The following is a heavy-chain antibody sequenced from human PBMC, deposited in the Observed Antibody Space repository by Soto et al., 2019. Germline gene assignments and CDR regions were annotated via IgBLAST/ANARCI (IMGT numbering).Heavy chain of an antibody. V-gene: IGHV3-30*18. CDR3: ANHVKGYYSGDTFDDY. CDR2: ISYDSSNK. Sequence: VQLLESGGGLIQTGGYLRLSCAASGFTFSYGIHWLRQAPGKGLERVAYISYDSSNKFYGDYVKGRFTISRDNSKHKHDQHPNSKRAQDTAVYYCANHVKGYYSGDTFDDYWGYGPLVAVSS. J-gene: IGHJ4*01. D-gene: IGHD2-15*01. CDR1: GFTFSYG.